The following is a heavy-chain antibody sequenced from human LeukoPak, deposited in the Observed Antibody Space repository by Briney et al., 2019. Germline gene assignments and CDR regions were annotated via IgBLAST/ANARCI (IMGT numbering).Heavy chain of an antibody. CDR1: GGSISSYY. CDR3: AREMGYSYGYDY. V-gene: IGHV4-59*01. J-gene: IGHJ4*02. Sequence: PSETLSLTCTVSGGSISSYYWGWIRQPPGKGLEWIGYIYYSGSTNYNPSLKSRVTISVDTSKNQFSLKLSSVTAADTAVYYCAREMGYSYGYDYWGQGTLVTVSS. CDR2: IYYSGST. D-gene: IGHD5-18*01.